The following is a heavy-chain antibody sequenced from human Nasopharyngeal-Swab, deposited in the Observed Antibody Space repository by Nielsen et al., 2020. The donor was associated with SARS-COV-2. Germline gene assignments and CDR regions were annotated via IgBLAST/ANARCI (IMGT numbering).Heavy chain of an antibody. D-gene: IGHD1-7*01. Sequence: GESLKISCAASGFTFSSYWMHWVRQAPGKGLVWVSRINTDGSSTNYADSVKGRFTISRDNAKNTVYLQMNSLRAEDTAVYYCAKDIKRNWNYGSFDYWGQGTLVTVSS. V-gene: IGHV3-74*01. CDR3: AKDIKRNWNYGSFDY. CDR2: INTDGSST. J-gene: IGHJ4*02. CDR1: GFTFSSYW.